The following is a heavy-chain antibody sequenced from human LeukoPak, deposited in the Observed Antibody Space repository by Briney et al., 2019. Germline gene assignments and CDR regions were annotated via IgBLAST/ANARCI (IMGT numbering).Heavy chain of an antibody. V-gene: IGHV3-33*06. Sequence: QAGGSLRLSCAASGFTFSSFGMQWVRQAPGKGLEWVAVIWHDGSNKNYADSVKGRFTISRDNSKNTLYLLMDSLRAEDTAVYYCAKEGDACDSYYYYYMDVWGKGTTVTVSS. CDR1: GFTFSSFG. J-gene: IGHJ6*03. D-gene: IGHD3-16*01. CDR2: IWHDGSNK. CDR3: AKEGDACDSYYYYYMDV.